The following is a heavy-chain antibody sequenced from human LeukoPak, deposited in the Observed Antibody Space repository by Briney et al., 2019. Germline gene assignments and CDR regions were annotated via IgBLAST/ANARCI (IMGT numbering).Heavy chain of an antibody. CDR2: IYYSGST. CDR3: AGQGRYFDY. Sequence: SETLSLTCTVSGGSISSYYWSWIRQPPGKGLEWIGYIYYSGSTNYNPSLKSRVTISVDTSKNQFSLKLSSVTAADTAVYYCAGQGRYFDYWGQGTLVTVSS. V-gene: IGHV4-59*01. J-gene: IGHJ4*02. CDR1: GGSISSYY.